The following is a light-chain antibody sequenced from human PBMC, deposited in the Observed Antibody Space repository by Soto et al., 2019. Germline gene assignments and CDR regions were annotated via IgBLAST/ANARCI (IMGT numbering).Light chain of an antibody. Sequence: LTQPASLSVSPGQSITISCTGTSSDVGGYNYVSWYQQHPGKAPKLMIYDVSNRPSGVSNRFSGSKSGNTASLTISGLQAEDEADYYCSSYTSSSTVFGGGTKVTVL. CDR3: SSYTSSSTV. CDR1: SSDVGGYNY. J-gene: IGLJ2*01. CDR2: DVS. V-gene: IGLV2-14*01.